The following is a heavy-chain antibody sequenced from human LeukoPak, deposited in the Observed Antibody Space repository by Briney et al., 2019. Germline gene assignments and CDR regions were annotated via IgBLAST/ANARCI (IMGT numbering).Heavy chain of an antibody. V-gene: IGHV1-18*01. CDR3: ATLRIRYFDWSALDY. J-gene: IGHJ4*02. Sequence: GASVKVSCKASGYTFTSYGISWVRQAPGQGLEWMGWISAYNGNTNYAQKLQGRVTMTTDTSTSTAYMELRSLRSDDTAVYYCATLRIRYFDWSALDYWGQGTLVTVSS. D-gene: IGHD3-9*01. CDR1: GYTFTSYG. CDR2: ISAYNGNT.